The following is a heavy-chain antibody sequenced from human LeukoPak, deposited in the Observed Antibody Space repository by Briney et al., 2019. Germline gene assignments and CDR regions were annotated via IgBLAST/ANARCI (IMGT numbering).Heavy chain of an antibody. CDR1: GFTFSSYS. CDR2: ISSSSSNI. J-gene: IGHJ4*02. V-gene: IGHV3-21*01. CDR3: ARDPPGAHFDY. D-gene: IGHD7-27*01. Sequence: GGSLRLSCTASGFTFSSYSMNWIRQAPGKGLEWVSYISSSSSNIFYADSFKGRFTISRDNAQNSLYLQMNSLRVEDTAVYYCARDPPGAHFDYWGQGTLVTVSS.